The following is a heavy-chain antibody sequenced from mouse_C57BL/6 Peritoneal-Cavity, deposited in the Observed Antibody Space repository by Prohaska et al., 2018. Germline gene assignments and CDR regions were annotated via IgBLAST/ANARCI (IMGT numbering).Heavy chain of an antibody. CDR3: ASSGYAMDY. CDR2: IYPGDGDT. Sequence: SVKISCKASGYTFTDYYMNWVKQRPGKGLEWIGRIYPGDGDTNYNGKFKVKATLTADKSSSTAYMQLSSLTSEDSAVYFCASSGYAMDYWGQGNSVTGSS. J-gene: IGHJ4*01. CDR1: GYTFTDYY. D-gene: IGHD3-2*02. V-gene: IGHV1-82*01.